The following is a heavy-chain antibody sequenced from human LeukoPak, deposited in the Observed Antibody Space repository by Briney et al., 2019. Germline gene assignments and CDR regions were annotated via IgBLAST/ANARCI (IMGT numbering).Heavy chain of an antibody. CDR2: INPSGGTT. CDR1: GYTFTSYH. CDR3: ATDPKQIGSYWSDY. V-gene: IGHV1-46*01. Sequence: GASVKVSCKASGYTFTSYHMHWVRQAPGQGLEWMGIINPSGGTTNYAQKFQGRVTMTEDTSTDTAYMELSSLRSEDTAVYYCATDPKQIGSYWSDYWGQGTLVTVSS. D-gene: IGHD1-26*01. J-gene: IGHJ4*02.